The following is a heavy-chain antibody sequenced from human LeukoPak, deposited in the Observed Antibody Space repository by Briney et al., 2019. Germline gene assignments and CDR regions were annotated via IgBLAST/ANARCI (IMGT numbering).Heavy chain of an antibody. J-gene: IGHJ5*02. CDR3: ARVPKNSGYDFFDWFDP. CDR1: GYTFTGYY. V-gene: IGHV1-2*02. CDR2: INPNSGGT. D-gene: IGHD5-12*01. Sequence: ASVKVSCKASGYTFTGYYMHWVRQAPGQGLEWMGWINPNSGGTNYAQKFQGRVTMTRDTSISTAYMELSRLRSDDTAVYYCARVPKNSGYDFFDWFDPWGQGTLVTVSS.